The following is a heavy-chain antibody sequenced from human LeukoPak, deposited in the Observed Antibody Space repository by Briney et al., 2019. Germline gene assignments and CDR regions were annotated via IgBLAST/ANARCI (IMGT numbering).Heavy chain of an antibody. CDR2: IYSDGST. CDR1: GFTVSSNY. J-gene: IGHJ4*02. CDR3: ARDLGYCSGSTCYVGYFDH. D-gene: IGHD2-15*01. Sequence: GGSLRLSCAASGFTVSSNYMSWVRQAPGKGLEWVSLIYSDGSTHYAGSVKGRSTISRDNFKNTLYLQMNSLRAEDTAVYYCARDLGYCSGSTCYVGYFDHWGQGTLVTVSS. V-gene: IGHV3-66*01.